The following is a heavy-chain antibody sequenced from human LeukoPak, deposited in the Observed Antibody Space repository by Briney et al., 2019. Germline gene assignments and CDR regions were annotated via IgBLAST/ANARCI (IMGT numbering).Heavy chain of an antibody. CDR2: ISYDGSNK. D-gene: IGHD6-13*01. Sequence: GGSLRLSCAASGFTFSSHSMNWVRQAPGKGLEWVAVISYDGSNKYYADSVKGRFTISRDNSKNTLYLQMNSLRAEDTAVYYCAKGGKRIAAAGTDWFDPWGQGTLVTVSS. CDR1: GFTFSSHS. CDR3: AKGGKRIAAAGTDWFDP. V-gene: IGHV3-30*18. J-gene: IGHJ5*02.